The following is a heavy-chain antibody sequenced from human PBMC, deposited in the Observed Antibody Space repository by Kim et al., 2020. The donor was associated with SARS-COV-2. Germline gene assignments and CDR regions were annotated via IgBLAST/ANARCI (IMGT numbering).Heavy chain of an antibody. J-gene: IGHJ4*02. CDR1: GFTFSSYE. Sequence: GGSLRLSCAASGFTFSSYEMNWVRQAPGKGLEWVSYISSSGSTIYYADSVKGRFTISRDNAKNSLYLQMNSLRAEDTAVYYCASPGGHIAVAEGSHWGQGTLVTVSS. D-gene: IGHD6-19*01. CDR3: ASPGGHIAVAEGSH. V-gene: IGHV3-48*03. CDR2: ISSSGSTI.